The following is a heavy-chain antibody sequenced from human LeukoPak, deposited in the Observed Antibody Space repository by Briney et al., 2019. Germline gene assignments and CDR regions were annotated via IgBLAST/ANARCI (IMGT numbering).Heavy chain of an antibody. CDR3: ARSSSWYYYYYYYYMDV. CDR1: GYTFTSYD. CDR2: MNPNSGNT. J-gene: IGHJ6*03. V-gene: IGHV1-8*03. D-gene: IGHD6-13*01. Sequence: ASVKVSCKASGYTFTSYDINWVRQATGQGLEWMGWMNPNSGNTGYAQKFQGRVTITRNTSISTAYMELSSLRSEDTAVYYCARSSSWYYYYYYYYMDVWGKGTTVTVSS.